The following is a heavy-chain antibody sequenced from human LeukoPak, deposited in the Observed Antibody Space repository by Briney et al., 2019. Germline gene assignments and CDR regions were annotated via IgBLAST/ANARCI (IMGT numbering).Heavy chain of an antibody. V-gene: IGHV3-11*01. CDR3: ARADNSGSYYYGMDV. J-gene: IGHJ6*02. D-gene: IGHD1-26*01. Sequence: PGGSLRLSCAASGFTFSDYYMSWIRQAPGKGLEWVSYISSSGSTIYYADSVKGRFTISRDNAKNSLYLQMNSLRAEDTAVYYCARADNSGSYYYGMDVWGQGTTVTVSS. CDR1: GFTFSDYY. CDR2: ISSSGSTI.